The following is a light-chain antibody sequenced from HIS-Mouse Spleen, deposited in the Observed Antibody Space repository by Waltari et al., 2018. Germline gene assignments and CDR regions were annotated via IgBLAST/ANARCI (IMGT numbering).Light chain of an antibody. CDR1: SSDVGGYNY. Sequence: QSALTQPRSVSGSPGQSVTISCTGTSSDVGGYNYVSWNQQHPGKAPKLMIYDVSKRPSGFPDRFPGSKSGNTASLTISGLQAEDEADYYCCSYAGSYTLVFGGGTKLTVL. CDR2: DVS. V-gene: IGLV2-11*01. CDR3: CSYAGSYTLV. J-gene: IGLJ2*01.